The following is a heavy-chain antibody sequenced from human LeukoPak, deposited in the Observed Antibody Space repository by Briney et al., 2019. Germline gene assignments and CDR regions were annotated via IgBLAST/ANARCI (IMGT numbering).Heavy chain of an antibody. J-gene: IGHJ4*02. CDR1: GFTFSSYN. D-gene: IGHD4-17*01. CDR2: ISSSSSTI. Sequence: GGSLRLPCAASGFTFSSYNMDWVRQAPGQGLEWVSYISSSSSTIYYADSVKGRFTISRDNAKNSLYLQMNSLRAEDTAVYYRARGGTTTVTTAVDYWGQGTLVTVSS. CDR3: ARGGTTTVTTAVDY. V-gene: IGHV3-48*01.